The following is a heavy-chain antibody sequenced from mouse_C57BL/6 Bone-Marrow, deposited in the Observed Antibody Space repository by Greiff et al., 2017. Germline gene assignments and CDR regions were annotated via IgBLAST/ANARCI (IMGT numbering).Heavy chain of an antibody. Sequence: EVKLQESGAELVRPGASVKLSCTASGFNIKDDYMHWVKQRPEQGLEWIGWIDPENGDTEYASKFQGKATITADTSSNTAYLQLSSLTSEDTAVYYCTPSGPGAMDYWGQGTSVTVSS. D-gene: IGHD3-2*02. CDR2: IDPENGDT. CDR3: TPSGPGAMDY. J-gene: IGHJ4*01. CDR1: GFNIKDDY. V-gene: IGHV14-4*01.